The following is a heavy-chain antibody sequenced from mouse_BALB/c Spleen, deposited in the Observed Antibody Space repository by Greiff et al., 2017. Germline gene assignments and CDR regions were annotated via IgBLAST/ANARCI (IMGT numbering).Heavy chain of an antibody. D-gene: IGHD2-1*01. Sequence: QVQLQQSAAELARPGASVKMSCKASGYTFTSYTMHWVKQRPGQGLEWIGYINPSSGYTEYNQKFKDKTTLTADKSSSTAYMQLSSLTSEDSAVYYCAREGGNPYFDYWGQGTTLTVSS. CDR3: AREGGNPYFDY. J-gene: IGHJ2*01. CDR1: GYTFTSYT. V-gene: IGHV1-4*02. CDR2: INPSSGYT.